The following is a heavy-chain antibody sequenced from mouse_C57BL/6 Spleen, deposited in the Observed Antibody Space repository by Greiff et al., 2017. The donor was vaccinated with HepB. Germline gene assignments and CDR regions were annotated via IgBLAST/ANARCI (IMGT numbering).Heavy chain of an antibody. CDR1: GYTFTSYW. CDR3: ARRGYDETWFAY. V-gene: IGHV1-52*01. Sequence: VQLQQPGAELVRPGSSVKLSCKASGYTFTSYWMHWVKQRPIQGLEWIGNIDPSDSETHYNQKFKDKATLTVDKSSSTAYMQLSSLTSEDSAVYYCARRGYDETWFAYWGQGTLVTVSA. J-gene: IGHJ3*01. D-gene: IGHD2-2*01. CDR2: IDPSDSET.